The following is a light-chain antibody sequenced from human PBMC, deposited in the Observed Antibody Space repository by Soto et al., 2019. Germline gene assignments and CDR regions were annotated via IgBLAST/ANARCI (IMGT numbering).Light chain of an antibody. CDR1: QSVSSY. Sequence: EIVLTQSPGTLSLSPGERATLSCRASQSVSSYLAWYQQKPGQAPRLLIYDASKRATGIPVRFSGSGSGTDFTLTISGLEPEDFAVYYCQHRNSWPPLFGPGTKVDFK. J-gene: IGKJ3*01. V-gene: IGKV3-11*01. CDR2: DAS. CDR3: QHRNSWPPL.